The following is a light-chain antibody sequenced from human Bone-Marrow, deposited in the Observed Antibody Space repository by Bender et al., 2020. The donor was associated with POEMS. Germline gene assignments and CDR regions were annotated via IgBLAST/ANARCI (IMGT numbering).Light chain of an antibody. Sequence: SYVLTQPPSVSVAPGQTARIACGGNNIGSKSVHWYQQKPGQAPVLVVYDDSARPSGIPERFSGSNSGTTATLIISRVEGGDEAVYYCQVWDVSGDRKVFGGGTKLTVL. CDR3: QVWDVSGDRKV. J-gene: IGLJ2*01. CDR1: NIGSKS. V-gene: IGLV3-21*02. CDR2: DDS.